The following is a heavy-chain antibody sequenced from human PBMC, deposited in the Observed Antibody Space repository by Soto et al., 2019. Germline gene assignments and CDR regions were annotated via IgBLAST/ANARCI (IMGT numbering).Heavy chain of an antibody. D-gene: IGHD1-26*01. Sequence: EVQLVESGVGLVQPGGSLRLSCAASGFTFTNYWMHWVRQAPGKGLQWVARVDGEGSGTSYADSVKGRFTISRDNAKNTLSLQMNSLRADDTAVYYCGSVFEHWGWGTLVTVSS. CDR2: VDGEGSGT. CDR3: GSVFEH. CDR1: GFTFTNYW. J-gene: IGHJ4*02. V-gene: IGHV3-74*01.